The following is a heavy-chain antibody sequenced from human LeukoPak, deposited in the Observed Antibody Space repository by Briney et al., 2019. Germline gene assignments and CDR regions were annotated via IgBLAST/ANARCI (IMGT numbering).Heavy chain of an antibody. CDR1: GGSFSGFY. CDR3: ASFQLSFDY. J-gene: IGHJ4*02. D-gene: IGHD1-1*01. Sequence: PSETLSLTCSVYGGSFSGFYWNWIRQPPGKGLEWIGEINHSGSTHYSPSLKSRVTISVDTSKNQFSLKLSSVTAADTAVYYCASFQLSFDYWGQGTLVTVSS. CDR2: INHSGST. V-gene: IGHV4-34*01.